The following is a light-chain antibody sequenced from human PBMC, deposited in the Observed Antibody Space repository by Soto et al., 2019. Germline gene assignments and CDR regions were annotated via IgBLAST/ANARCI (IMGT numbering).Light chain of an antibody. CDR2: GNT. CDR3: QSYDSSLSRSV. J-gene: IGLJ2*01. V-gene: IGLV1-40*01. Sequence: QSVLTQPPSVSGAPGQRVTISCTGSSSNIGAGYDVHWYQQLPGTAPKLFIYGNTNRPSGVPDRSSGSKSGTSASLAITGLQAEDEADYYCQSYDSSLSRSVFGGGTKLTVL. CDR1: SSNIGAGYD.